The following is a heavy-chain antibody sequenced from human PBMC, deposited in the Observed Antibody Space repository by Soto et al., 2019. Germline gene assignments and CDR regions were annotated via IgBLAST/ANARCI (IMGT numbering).Heavy chain of an antibody. J-gene: IGHJ6*02. V-gene: IGHV3-21*01. CDR2: ISSSSSYI. Sequence: LRLSCAASGFTFSSYSMNWVRQAPGKGLEWISSISSSSSYIYYADSVKGRFTISRDNAKNSPYLQMNSLRAEDTAVYYCARVLLWFGETDYYYYGMDVWGQGTTVTVS. CDR3: ARVLLWFGETDYYYYGMDV. CDR1: GFTFSSYS. D-gene: IGHD3-10*01.